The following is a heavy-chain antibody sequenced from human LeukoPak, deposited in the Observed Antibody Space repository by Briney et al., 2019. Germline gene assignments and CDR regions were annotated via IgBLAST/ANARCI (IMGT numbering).Heavy chain of an antibody. D-gene: IGHD3-10*01. CDR1: GSTFSSYA. CDR2: ISSGGTYE. J-gene: IGHJ4*02. CDR3: ARDSTYYYDSGSSGPHYFDN. Sequence: PGGSLRLSCAASGSTFSSYAMSWVRQAPGKGLEWVSLISSGGTYEYYADSVKGRFTISRDNSKNTLYLQLNSLRAEDTAVYYCARDSTYYYDSGSSGPHYFDNWGQGTLVTVSS. V-gene: IGHV3-30*04.